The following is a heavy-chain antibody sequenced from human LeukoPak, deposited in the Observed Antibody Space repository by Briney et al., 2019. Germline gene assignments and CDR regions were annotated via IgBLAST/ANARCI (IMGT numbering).Heavy chain of an antibody. CDR3: ARHVDTATDYFDY. Sequence: SETLSLTCTVSGGSISSSSYYWGWIRQPPGKGLEWIGSIYYSGCSYYNPSLKSRVTISVHTSKNQFSLKLSSVTAADTAVYYCARHVDTATDYFDYWGQGTLVTVSS. D-gene: IGHD5-18*01. CDR1: GGSISSSSYY. CDR2: IYYSGCS. V-gene: IGHV4-39*01. J-gene: IGHJ4*02.